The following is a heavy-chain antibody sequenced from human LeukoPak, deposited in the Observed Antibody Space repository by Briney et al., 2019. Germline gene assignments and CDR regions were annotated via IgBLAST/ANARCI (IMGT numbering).Heavy chain of an antibody. CDR2: INPNSDVT. CDR3: ARGRSFGELGVY. CDR1: GYTFIDYY. D-gene: IGHD3-10*01. V-gene: IGHV1-2*02. J-gene: IGHJ4*02. Sequence: GASVKVSCKASGYTFIDYYIHWVRRAPGQGLEWMGSINPNSDVTNYAQNFQGRVTMTRDTFIRTAYMELSRLTSDDTAVYYCARGRSFGELGVYWGQGTLLTVSS.